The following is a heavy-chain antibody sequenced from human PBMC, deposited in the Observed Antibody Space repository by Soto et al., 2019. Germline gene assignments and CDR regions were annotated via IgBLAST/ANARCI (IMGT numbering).Heavy chain of an antibody. V-gene: IGHV3-48*01. Sequence: EVQLVESGGGLVQPGGSLRLSCAASGFTFSSYSMNWVRQAPGKGLEWVSYISSSSSTIYYADSVKGRLTISRDNAKNSLYLQLNSLRAEDTAVYYCARVVSSPYYYYMDVWGKGTTVTVSS. D-gene: IGHD6-13*01. J-gene: IGHJ6*03. CDR1: GFTFSSYS. CDR3: ARVVSSPYYYYMDV. CDR2: ISSSSSTI.